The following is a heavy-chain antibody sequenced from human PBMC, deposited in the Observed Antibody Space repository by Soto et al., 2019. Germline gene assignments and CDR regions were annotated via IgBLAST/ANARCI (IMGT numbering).Heavy chain of an antibody. CDR1: GYTFTSYD. V-gene: IGHV1-8*01. CDR2: MNPNSGNT. CDR3: ARRDLPSYCFSTSCHLGDYYYGMDV. J-gene: IGHJ6*02. Sequence: QVQLVQSGAEVKKPGASVKVSCKASGYTFTSYDINWVRQATGQGLEWMGWMNPNSGNTGYAQKFQGRVTMTRNTSISTAYMELSSLRSEDTAVYYCARRDLPSYCFSTSCHLGDYYYGMDVWGQGTTVTVSS. D-gene: IGHD2-2*01.